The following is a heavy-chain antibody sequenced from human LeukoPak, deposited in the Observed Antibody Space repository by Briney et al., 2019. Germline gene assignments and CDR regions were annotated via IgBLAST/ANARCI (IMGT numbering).Heavy chain of an antibody. V-gene: IGHV4-39*01. CDR3: ATRWTGPKDY. CDR1: GVSISSSSYY. CDR2: IYYSGST. D-gene: IGHD3/OR15-3a*01. Sequence: SETLSLTCTVSGVSISSSSYYWGWIRQPPGKGLEWIGSIYYSGSTYYNPSLKSRITIPVDTSKNQFSLKLSSVTAADTAVYYCATRWTGPKDYWGQGTLVTVSS. J-gene: IGHJ4*02.